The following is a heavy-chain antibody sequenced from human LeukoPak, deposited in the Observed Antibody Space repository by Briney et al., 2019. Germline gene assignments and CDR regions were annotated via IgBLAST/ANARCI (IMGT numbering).Heavy chain of an antibody. J-gene: IGHJ4*02. D-gene: IGHD3-10*01. CDR1: GFIFRSYG. Sequence: PGKSLRLSCAASGFIFRSYGMHWVRRAPGKGLEWKSSISYDGSERYYADSVKGRFTISRDDSKNTLYLQMNSLRAEDTAVYYCARVSYYGSGRKPIGYFDYWGQGTLVTVSS. V-gene: IGHV3-30*04. CDR3: ARVSYYGSGRKPIGYFDY. CDR2: ISYDGSER.